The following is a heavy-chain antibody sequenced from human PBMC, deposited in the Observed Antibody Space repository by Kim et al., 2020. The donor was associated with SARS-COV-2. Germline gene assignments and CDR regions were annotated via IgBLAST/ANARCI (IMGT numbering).Heavy chain of an antibody. CDR3: SRARRGVHRDRCSYSFDY. CDR2: ISYDGSNK. V-gene: IGHV3-30-3*01. Sequence: GGSLRLSCAASGFTFSSYAMHWVRQAPGKGLEWVAGISYDGSNKYYADSVKGRVSISRDNSKTTLYLQMNSLRAKDKAVYYYSRARRGVHRDRCSYSFDYWGQGTLVTVSS. CDR1: GFTFSSYA. J-gene: IGHJ4*02. D-gene: IGHD3-10*01.